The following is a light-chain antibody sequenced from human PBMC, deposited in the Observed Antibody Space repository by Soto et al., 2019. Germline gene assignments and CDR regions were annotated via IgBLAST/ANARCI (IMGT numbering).Light chain of an antibody. V-gene: IGKV1-39*01. Sequence: SQITQSPSSVSASVVDRVTITCRASQSISSYLNWYQQKPGKDHKILIYAAYSLQSGVTSRFSGSGSGTDFTLTISSMQPEDFANYYCQQSYSPQWTLGQGTKVDIK. J-gene: IGKJ1*01. CDR3: QQSYSPQWT. CDR2: AAY. CDR1: QSISSY.